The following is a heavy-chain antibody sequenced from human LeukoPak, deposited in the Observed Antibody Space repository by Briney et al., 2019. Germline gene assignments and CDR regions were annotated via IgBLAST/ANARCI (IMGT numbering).Heavy chain of an antibody. CDR2: IYYSRST. D-gene: IGHD3-22*01. V-gene: IGHV4-59*01. CDR3: ASDDYYDSSGYLY. Sequence: PSETLSLTCTVSGGSISSYYWSWIRQPPGKGLEWIGYIYYSRSTNYNPSLKSRVTISVDTSKNQFSLKLSSVTAADTAVYYCASDDYYDSSGYLYWGQGTLVTVSS. CDR1: GGSISSYY. J-gene: IGHJ4*02.